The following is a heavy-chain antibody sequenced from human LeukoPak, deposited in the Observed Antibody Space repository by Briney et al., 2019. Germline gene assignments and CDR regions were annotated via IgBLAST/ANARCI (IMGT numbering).Heavy chain of an antibody. J-gene: IGHJ3*02. D-gene: IGHD6-6*01. V-gene: IGHV3-21*01. CDR3: ARAQKAARSLQDAFDI. CDR2: ISSSSSYI. CDR1: GFTFSSYS. Sequence: PGGSLRLSCAASGFTFSSYSMTWVRQAPGKGLEWVSSISSSSSYIYYADSVKGRFTISRDNAKNSLYLQMNSMRAEDTAVYYCARAQKAARSLQDAFDIWGQGTMVTVSA.